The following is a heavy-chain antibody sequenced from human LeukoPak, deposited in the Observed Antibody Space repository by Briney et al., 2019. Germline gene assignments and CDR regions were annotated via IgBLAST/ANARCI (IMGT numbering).Heavy chain of an antibody. CDR2: ISNSGSNT. CDR1: RFAFNTFG. D-gene: IGHD3-22*01. V-gene: IGHV3-23*01. CDR3: AKVGGYLIY. J-gene: IGHJ4*02. Sequence: GGSLRLSCAASRFAFNTFGMSWVRQAPGKGLEWVSAISNSGSNTYYADSVKGRFTISRDNSKNTLYLQMNSLRAEDTAIYYCAKVGGYLIYWGQGTLVTVSS.